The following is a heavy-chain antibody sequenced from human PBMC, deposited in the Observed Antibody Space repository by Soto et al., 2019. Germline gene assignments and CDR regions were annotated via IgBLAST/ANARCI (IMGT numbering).Heavy chain of an antibody. CDR2: IHKTGTIT. Sequence: EGQVVESGGDLVQPGDSLTISCAASGFTISTYAMSSVRQAPGKGLEWVSGIHKTGTITFYADPVKGRFTIARDNSKNSLYLHMRSLRDGDTAVYYCVRDVNYKFFFDLWGQGTLVTVSS. CDR3: VRDVNYKFFFDL. D-gene: IGHD3-10*01. J-gene: IGHJ4*02. V-gene: IGHV3-23*05. CDR1: GFTISTYA.